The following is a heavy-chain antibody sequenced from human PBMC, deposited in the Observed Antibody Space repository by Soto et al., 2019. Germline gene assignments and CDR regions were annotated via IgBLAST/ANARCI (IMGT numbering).Heavy chain of an antibody. CDR3: AKEGPCSGGSCYYAFDI. V-gene: IGHV3-9*01. D-gene: IGHD2-15*01. J-gene: IGHJ3*02. CDR2: ISWNSGSI. Sequence: HPGGSLRLSCAASGFTFDDYAMHWVRQAPGKGLEWVSGISWNSGSIGYADSVKGRFTISRDNAKNSLYLQMNSLRAEDTALYYCAKEGPCSGGSCYYAFDIWGQGTMVTVSS. CDR1: GFTFDDYA.